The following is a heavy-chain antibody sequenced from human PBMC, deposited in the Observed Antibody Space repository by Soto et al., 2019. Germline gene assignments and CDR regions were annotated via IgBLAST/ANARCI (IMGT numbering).Heavy chain of an antibody. CDR3: ARDVIVGATKGFDY. D-gene: IGHD1-26*01. Sequence: ASVKVSCKASGYTFTSYGISWVRQAPGQGLEWMGWISAYNGNTNYAQKLQGRVTMTTDTSTSTACMELRSLRSDDTAVYYCARDVIVGATKGFDYWGQGTLVTVSS. V-gene: IGHV1-18*01. J-gene: IGHJ4*02. CDR2: ISAYNGNT. CDR1: GYTFTSYG.